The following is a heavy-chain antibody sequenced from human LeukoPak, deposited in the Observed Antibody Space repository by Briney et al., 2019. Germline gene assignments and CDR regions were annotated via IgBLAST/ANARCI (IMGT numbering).Heavy chain of an antibody. Sequence: PSETLSLTCAVSGGSINSHYWGWIRQPPGKGLQWIVDIYYTGKNNYNPSLKSRVTISLDTSKDHLSLNLTSVLAADTAIYYCVRRDTGWNYFDYWGQGILVTVSS. D-gene: IGHD6-19*01. CDR2: IYYTGKN. V-gene: IGHV4-59*08. CDR1: GGSINSHY. J-gene: IGHJ4*02. CDR3: VRRDTGWNYFDY.